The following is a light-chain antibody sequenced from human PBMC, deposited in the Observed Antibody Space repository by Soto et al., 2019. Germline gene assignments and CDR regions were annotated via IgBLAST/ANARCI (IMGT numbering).Light chain of an antibody. Sequence: EIGLTQSPATLSLSPGERATLSCRASQSVSSYLAWYQQKPGQAPRLLIYDASNRATGIPARFSGSGSGTDFTLTISSLEPEDFAVYYCQQRSNWPLTFGGGTKVDNK. CDR3: QQRSNWPLT. V-gene: IGKV3-11*01. CDR1: QSVSSY. CDR2: DAS. J-gene: IGKJ4*01.